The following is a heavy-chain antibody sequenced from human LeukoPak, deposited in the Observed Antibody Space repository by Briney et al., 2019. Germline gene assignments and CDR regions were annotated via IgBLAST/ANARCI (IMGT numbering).Heavy chain of an antibody. CDR1: GFTFSSYW. V-gene: IGHV3-30-3*01. D-gene: IGHD3-16*01. CDR2: ISYDGSNK. CDR3: ARDGDPGGHFDY. Sequence: GGSLRLSCAASGFTFSSYWMPWVRQAPGKGLEWVAVISYDGSNKYYADSVKGRFTISRDNSKNTLYLQMNSLRAEDTAVYYCARDGDPGGHFDYWGQGTLVTVSS. J-gene: IGHJ4*02.